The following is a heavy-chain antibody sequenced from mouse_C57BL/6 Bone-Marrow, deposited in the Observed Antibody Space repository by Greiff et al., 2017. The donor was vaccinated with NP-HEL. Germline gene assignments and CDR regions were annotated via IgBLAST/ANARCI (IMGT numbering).Heavy chain of an antibody. J-gene: IGHJ3*01. V-gene: IGHV5-4*01. CDR3: ASVYYSNWGFAY. D-gene: IGHD2-5*01. CDR2: ISDGGSYT. Sequence: EVHLVESGGGLVKPGGSLKLSCAASGFTFSSYAMSWVRQTPEKRLEWVATISDGGSYTYYPDNVKGRFTISRDNAKNNLYLQMSHLKSEDTAMYYCASVYYSNWGFAYWGQGTLVTVSA. CDR1: GFTFSSYA.